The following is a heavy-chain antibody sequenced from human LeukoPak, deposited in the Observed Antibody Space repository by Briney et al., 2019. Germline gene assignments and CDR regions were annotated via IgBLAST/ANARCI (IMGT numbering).Heavy chain of an antibody. V-gene: IGHV3-23*01. CDR1: GFTFSSYA. Sequence: PGGSLRLSCAASGFTFSSYAMSWVRQAPGKGLEWVSAISGSGGSTYYADSVKGRFTISRDNSKNTLYLQVNSLRAEDTAVYYCAKGLPPDFWSGYYTGREDKYYYYGMDVWGQGTTVTVSS. CDR3: AKGLPPDFWSGYYTGREDKYYYYGMDV. CDR2: ISGSGGST. D-gene: IGHD3-3*01. J-gene: IGHJ6*02.